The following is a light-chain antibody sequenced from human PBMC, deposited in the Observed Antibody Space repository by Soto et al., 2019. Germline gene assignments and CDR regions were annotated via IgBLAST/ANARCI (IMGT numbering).Light chain of an antibody. CDR1: SSNIGSNT. CDR2: SND. Sequence: QSVLTQAPSASGTPGQRVTISCSGSSSNIGSNTVSWYQQVPGTAPKLLIYSNDQRPSGVPDRFSGSKSGTSASLAIGGLQAEDAADYYCAAWDGSLNGWVFGGGTKLTVL. J-gene: IGLJ2*01. CDR3: AAWDGSLNGWV. V-gene: IGLV1-44*01.